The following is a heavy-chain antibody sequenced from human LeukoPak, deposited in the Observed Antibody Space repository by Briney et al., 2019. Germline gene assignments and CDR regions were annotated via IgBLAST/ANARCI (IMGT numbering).Heavy chain of an antibody. CDR1: GFTFSNYW. Sequence: GGSLRLSCAASGFTFSNYWMHWVRQAPRKGLVWVSRINSDGSSTSYADSVKGRFTISRDNAKNTLHLQMNSLRAEDTAVYYCARVSSGSYFGYYYYYMDVWGKGTTVTVSS. J-gene: IGHJ6*03. V-gene: IGHV3-74*01. CDR3: ARVSSGSYFGYYYYYMDV. CDR2: INSDGSST. D-gene: IGHD1-26*01.